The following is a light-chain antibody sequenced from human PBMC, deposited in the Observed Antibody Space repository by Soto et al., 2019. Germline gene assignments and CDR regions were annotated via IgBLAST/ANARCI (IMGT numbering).Light chain of an antibody. Sequence: EVVLTQSPGTLSLSPGERATLSCRASQNIRGNELAWYQQKPGQAPRLLIYRGSSRATGIPDRFSGRGSGTDVALTISRLEPEDFAVYYCHDYGTSATWTFGQGTKVEIK. J-gene: IGKJ1*01. CDR2: RGS. V-gene: IGKV3-20*01. CDR1: QNIRGNE. CDR3: HDYGTSATWT.